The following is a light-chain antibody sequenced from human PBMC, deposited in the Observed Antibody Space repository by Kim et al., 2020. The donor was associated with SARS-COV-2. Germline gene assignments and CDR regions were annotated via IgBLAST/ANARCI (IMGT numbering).Light chain of an antibody. CDR2: GAS. V-gene: IGKV3-15*01. CDR1: QSVSSN. J-gene: IGKJ4*01. CDR3: QQYNNWPPLT. Sequence: SPGERATLPCRASQSVSSNLAWYQQNPGQAPRLLIYGASTRATGIPARFSGSGSGTEFTLTISSLQSEDFAVYYCQQYNNWPPLTFGGGTKVDIK.